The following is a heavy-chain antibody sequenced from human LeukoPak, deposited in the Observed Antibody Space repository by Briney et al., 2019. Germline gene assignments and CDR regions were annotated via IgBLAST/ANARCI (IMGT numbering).Heavy chain of an antibody. CDR3: ARDHYDILTGYYTGLDY. D-gene: IGHD3-9*01. Sequence: GGSLSLSCAASGFTFSSYSMNWVRQAPGKGLEWVSSISSSSSYIYYADSVKGRFTISRDNAKNSLYLQMNSLRAADTAVYYCARDHYDILTGYYTGLDYWGQGTLVTVSS. J-gene: IGHJ4*02. CDR2: ISSSSSYI. V-gene: IGHV3-21*01. CDR1: GFTFSSYS.